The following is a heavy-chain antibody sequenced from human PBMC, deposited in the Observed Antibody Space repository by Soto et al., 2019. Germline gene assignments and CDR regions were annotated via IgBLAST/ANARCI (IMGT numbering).Heavy chain of an antibody. CDR2: IIPILGIA. CDR3: ARPSSEVVISSSAFDI. Sequence: GASVKVSCKASGGTFSSYTISWVRQAPGQGLEWMGRIIPILGIANYAQKFQGRVTITADKSTSTAYMELSSLRSEDTAVFYCARPSSEVVISSSAFDIWGQGTMVTVSS. D-gene: IGHD3-22*01. V-gene: IGHV1-69*02. CDR1: GGTFSSYT. J-gene: IGHJ3*02.